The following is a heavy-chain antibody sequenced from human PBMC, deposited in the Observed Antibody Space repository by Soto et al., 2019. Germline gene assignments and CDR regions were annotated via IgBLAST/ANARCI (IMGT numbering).Heavy chain of an antibody. CDR2: IYYSGSA. J-gene: IGHJ4*02. CDR1: GGSITTNFYD. Sequence: SGTLSLTCTVSGGSITTNFYDWAWLRQPPGKGLEWIGYIYYSGSADYNPSLKSRVTISVDTSKNQFSLKLSSVTAADTAVYYCASWWSITGTFDYWSQGTLVTVSS. D-gene: IGHD1-20*01. CDR3: ASWWSITGTFDY. V-gene: IGHV4-61*05.